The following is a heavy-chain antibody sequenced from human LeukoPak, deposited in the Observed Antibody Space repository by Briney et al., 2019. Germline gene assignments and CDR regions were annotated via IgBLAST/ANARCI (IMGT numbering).Heavy chain of an antibody. V-gene: IGHV3-23*01. CDR2: IASGGGTT. D-gene: IGHD6-25*01. Sequence: GGSLRLSCAASGFTFSNYAMSWVRQAPGKALELVSAIASGGGTTYYAGSVKGRFTISRDNSKNTLYLQMNSLRAEDTAVYYCARDPPRAAWVFDYWGQGTLVSVSS. CDR3: ARDPPRAAWVFDY. CDR1: GFTFSNYA. J-gene: IGHJ4*02.